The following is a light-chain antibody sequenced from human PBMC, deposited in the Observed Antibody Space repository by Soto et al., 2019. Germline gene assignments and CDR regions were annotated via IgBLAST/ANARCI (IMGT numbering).Light chain of an antibody. CDR2: DAS. CDR3: QQYNNWPPSIT. V-gene: IGKV3-11*01. CDR1: QSVGTY. J-gene: IGKJ5*01. Sequence: EIVLTQSPATLSLSPGEKATLSCWASQSVGTYLAWYQQKVGQAPRLLIYDASNRATGIPARFSGSGSGTEFTLTISSLEPEDFAVYYCQQYNNWPPSITFGQGTRLEIK.